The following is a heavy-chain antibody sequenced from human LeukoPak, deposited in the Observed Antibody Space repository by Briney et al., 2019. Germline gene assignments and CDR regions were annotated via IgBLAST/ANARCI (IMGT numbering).Heavy chain of an antibody. V-gene: IGHV3-74*01. D-gene: IGHD3-10*01. CDR3: ARHLNYYLDY. Sequence: GGSLRLSCAASGFTFSTDWMHWVRQAPGKGLVWVSRISSDGSITSYADSVKGRFTISRDNAKDTLYLQMNSLRAEDTAVYYCARHLNYYLDYWGQGTLVTVSS. J-gene: IGHJ4*02. CDR2: ISSDGSIT. CDR1: GFTFSTDW.